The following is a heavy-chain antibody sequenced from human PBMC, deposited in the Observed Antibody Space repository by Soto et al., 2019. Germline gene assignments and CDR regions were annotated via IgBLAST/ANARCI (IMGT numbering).Heavy chain of an antibody. J-gene: IGHJ6*02. V-gene: IGHV5-10-1*01. D-gene: IGHD3-16*01. CDR3: ARHDLYGMDV. CDR1: GYSFTSYW. Sequence: XXSLKISWKGSGYSFTSYWIIWVRQMPGKGLEWMGRIDPSDSYTNYSPSFQGHVTISADKSISTAYLQWSSLKASDTAMYYCARHDLYGMDVWGQGTTVTVSS. CDR2: IDPSDSYT.